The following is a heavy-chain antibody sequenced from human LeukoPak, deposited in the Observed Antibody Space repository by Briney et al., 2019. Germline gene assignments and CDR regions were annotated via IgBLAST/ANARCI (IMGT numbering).Heavy chain of an antibody. V-gene: IGHV3-7*03. CDR1: EFTFSSYW. J-gene: IGHJ4*02. Sequence: GGSLRLSCATSEFTFSSYWMSWLRQAPGKGLEWVANIKQDGSEEYYVDSVKGRFTISRGNAKNSLYLRMNSLRAEDTAVYHCAKISSTTGVPGGAYLDFGGQEPLAPVSS. D-gene: IGHD2-8*01. CDR2: IKQDGSEE. CDR3: AKISSTTGVPGGAYLDF.